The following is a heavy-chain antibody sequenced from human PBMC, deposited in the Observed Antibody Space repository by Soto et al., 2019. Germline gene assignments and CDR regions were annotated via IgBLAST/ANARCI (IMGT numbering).Heavy chain of an antibody. CDR2: IYQSGSP. D-gene: IGHD2-2*01. CDR1: GGSISSGGYS. CDR3: ARGTSWDCFDY. V-gene: IGHV4-30-2*01. Sequence: QLQLEESGSGLVKPSQTLSLTCGVSGGSISSGGYSWTWLRPPPGKGLECIGYIYQSGSPFYNPSLKSRVTISVDRSKNQFSMKLNSVTAADTAVYYCARGTSWDCFDYWGQGTLVTVSS. J-gene: IGHJ4*02.